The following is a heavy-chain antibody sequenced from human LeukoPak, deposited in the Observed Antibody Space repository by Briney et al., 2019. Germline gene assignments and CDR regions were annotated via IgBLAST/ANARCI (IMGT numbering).Heavy chain of an antibody. CDR3: ARVGPKERDRIASGFDP. Sequence: GASVKVSCQASGGTFSSYAISWVRQAPGQGLEWMGGIIPIFGTANYAQKFQGRVTITADESTSTAYMELSSLRSEDTAVYYCARVGPKERDRIASGFDPWGQGTLVTVSS. CDR2: IIPIFGTA. V-gene: IGHV1-69*01. J-gene: IGHJ5*02. CDR1: GGTFSSYA. D-gene: IGHD1-26*01.